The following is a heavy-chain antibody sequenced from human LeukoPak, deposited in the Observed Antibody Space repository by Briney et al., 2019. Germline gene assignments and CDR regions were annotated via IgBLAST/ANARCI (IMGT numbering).Heavy chain of an antibody. CDR1: GGSISSGSYY. CDR3: ARGIPVVGFFDY. CDR2: IYTSGST. J-gene: IGHJ4*02. V-gene: IGHV4-61*02. D-gene: IGHD2-15*01. Sequence: SQTLSLTCTVSGGSISSGSYYWSWIRQPAGKGLEWIGRIYTSGSTNYSPSLKSRVTISVDTSKNRFSLRLSSVTAADTAVYYCARGIPVVGFFDYWGQGTLVTVSS.